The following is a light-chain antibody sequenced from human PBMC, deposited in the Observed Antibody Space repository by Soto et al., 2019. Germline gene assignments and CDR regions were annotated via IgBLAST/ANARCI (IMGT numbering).Light chain of an antibody. CDR2: GAS. J-gene: IGKJ1*01. CDR1: QSVSSN. V-gene: IGKV3-15*01. Sequence: EIVMTQSPATLSVSPGERATLSCRASQSVSSNLAWYQQKPGQAPRLLIYGASTRATGIPARFSGSGSGTEFTLTIRSLQSEDFAVYYCQHYNNWARTFGQGTKVEI. CDR3: QHYNNWART.